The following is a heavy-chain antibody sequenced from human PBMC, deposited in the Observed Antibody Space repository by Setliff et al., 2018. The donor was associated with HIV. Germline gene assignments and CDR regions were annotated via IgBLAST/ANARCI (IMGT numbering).Heavy chain of an antibody. CDR2: IYAVGAS. V-gene: IGHV3-66*01. D-gene: IGHD3-10*01. CDR3: ARDRVISVRGVLRSTFDP. J-gene: IGHJ5*02. Sequence: PGGSLRLSCVASGLSVGYNYVAWVRLAPGRGLVWVSVIYAVGASFYSDSVKGRFIISRDISANRVYLQMNSLRDDDTAMYYCARDRVISVRGVLRSTFDPWGRGTRVTVSS. CDR1: GLSVGYNY.